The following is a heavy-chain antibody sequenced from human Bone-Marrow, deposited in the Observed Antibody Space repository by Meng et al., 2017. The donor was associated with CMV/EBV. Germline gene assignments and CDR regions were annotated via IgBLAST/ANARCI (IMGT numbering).Heavy chain of an antibody. D-gene: IGHD2-2*01. Sequence: GSLRLSCAVYGGSFSGYYWSWIRQPPGKGLEWIGEINHSGSTNYNPSLKSRVTISVDKSKNQFSLKLSSVTAADTAVYYCARGIVVVPAIGIGWFDPWGQGTLVTVSS. CDR1: GGSFSGYY. CDR2: INHSGST. V-gene: IGHV4-34*01. J-gene: IGHJ5*02. CDR3: ARGIVVVPAIGIGWFDP.